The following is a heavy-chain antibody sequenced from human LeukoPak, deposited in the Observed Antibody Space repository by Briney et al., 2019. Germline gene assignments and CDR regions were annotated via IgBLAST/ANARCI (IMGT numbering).Heavy chain of an antibody. V-gene: IGHV4-39*02. D-gene: IGHD2-15*01. CDR3: ARRQVGVAPDY. CDR1: GGSVSSDNYY. CDR2: SKYSGST. J-gene: IGHJ4*02. Sequence: SETLSLTCAVSGGSVSSDNYYWAWIRQPPGKGLEWIGDSKYSGSTYYNPSLKTRVTISVDTSKNHFSLRLSSVTAADTAVYYCARRQVGVAPDYWGQGTLVTVSS.